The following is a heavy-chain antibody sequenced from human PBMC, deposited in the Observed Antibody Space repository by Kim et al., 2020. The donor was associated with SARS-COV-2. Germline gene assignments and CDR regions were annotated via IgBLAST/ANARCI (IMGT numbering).Heavy chain of an antibody. Sequence: SETLSLTCAVYGVSFSGYYWSWIRQPPGKGLEWIGEINHSGSTNYNPSLKSRVTISVDTSKNQFSLKLSSVTAADTAVYYCARDWETRGYCSSTSCYWGWFDPWGQGTLVTVSS. V-gene: IGHV4-34*01. J-gene: IGHJ5*02. CDR2: INHSGST. CDR3: ARDWETRGYCSSTSCYWGWFDP. D-gene: IGHD2-2*01. CDR1: GVSFSGYY.